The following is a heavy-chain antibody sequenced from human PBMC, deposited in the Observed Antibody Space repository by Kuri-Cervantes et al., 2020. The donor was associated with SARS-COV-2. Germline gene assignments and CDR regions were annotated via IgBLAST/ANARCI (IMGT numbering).Heavy chain of an antibody. Sequence: LSLTCAASGFTFSDYYMSWIRQAPGKGLEWVSYISSSGSTIYYADSVKGRFTISRDNAKSSLYLQMDSLRAEDTAVYYCARELMRFGELFGGHSFDYWGQGTLVTVSS. V-gene: IGHV3-11*04. CDR2: ISSSGSTI. CDR3: ARELMRFGELFGGHSFDY. D-gene: IGHD3-10*01. J-gene: IGHJ4*02. CDR1: GFTFSDYY.